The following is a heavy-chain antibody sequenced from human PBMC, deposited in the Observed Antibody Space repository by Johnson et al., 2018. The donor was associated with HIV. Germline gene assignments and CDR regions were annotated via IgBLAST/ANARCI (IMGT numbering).Heavy chain of an antibody. Sequence: QVQLVESGGGVVQPGRSLRLSCAASGFTFSSYGMHWVRQAPGKGLEWVAVISYNGSNKYYADSEKGRFTISRDNSKNTLYLQMISLRAEDAAVYFCAKDKRQLGGWSHAFDIWGQGTKVTVSS. CDR1: GFTFSSYG. J-gene: IGHJ3*02. CDR2: ISYNGSNK. D-gene: IGHD3-16*01. V-gene: IGHV3-30*18. CDR3: AKDKRQLGGWSHAFDI.